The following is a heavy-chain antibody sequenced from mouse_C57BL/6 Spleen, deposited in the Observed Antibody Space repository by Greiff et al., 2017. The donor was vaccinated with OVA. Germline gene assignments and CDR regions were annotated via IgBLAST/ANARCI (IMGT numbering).Heavy chain of an antibody. V-gene: IGHV1-64*01. Sequence: QVQLQQPGAELVKPGASVKLSCKASGYTFTSYWMHWVKQRPGQGLEWIGMIHPNSGSTNYNEKFKSKATLTVDKSSSTAYMQLSSLTSEDSAVYYCARIMVGYDAFDYWGQGTTLTVSS. D-gene: IGHD2-2*01. CDR3: ARIMVGYDAFDY. CDR1: GYTFTSYW. CDR2: IHPNSGST. J-gene: IGHJ2*01.